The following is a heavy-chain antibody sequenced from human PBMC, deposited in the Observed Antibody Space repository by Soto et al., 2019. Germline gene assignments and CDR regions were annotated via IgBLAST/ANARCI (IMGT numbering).Heavy chain of an antibody. CDR1: GFSLSNARMG. V-gene: IGHV2-26*01. CDR2: IFSNDEK. D-gene: IGHD6-13*01. Sequence: ESGPTLVNPTEALTLTCTVSGFSLSNARMGVSWIRQPPGKALEWLAHIFSNDEKSYSTSLKSRLTISKDTSKSQVVLTMTNMDPVDTATYYCARTPTYSSSWNLGYYMDVWGKGTTVTVSS. J-gene: IGHJ6*03. CDR3: ARTPTYSSSWNLGYYMDV.